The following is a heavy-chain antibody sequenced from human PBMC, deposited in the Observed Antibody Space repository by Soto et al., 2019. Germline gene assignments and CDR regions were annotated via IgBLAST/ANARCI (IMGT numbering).Heavy chain of an antibody. CDR2: IKQDGSAK. Sequence: GGSLRLSCAASGFTFSSYWMSWVRQAPGTGLQWVANIKQDGSAKYYVDSVEGRFTISRDNAKNSMYLQMSSLRVGDTALYYCARYCSSYEILTGRSDAFDIWGQGTMVTVSS. V-gene: IGHV3-7*01. J-gene: IGHJ3*02. CDR3: ARYCSSYEILTGRSDAFDI. D-gene: IGHD3-9*01. CDR1: GFTFSSYW.